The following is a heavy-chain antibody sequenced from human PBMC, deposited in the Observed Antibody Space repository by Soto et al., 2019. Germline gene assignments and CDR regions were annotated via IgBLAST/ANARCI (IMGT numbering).Heavy chain of an antibody. Sequence: SETLSLTCAVYGGSFSGYYWSWIRQPPGKGLEWIGEINHSGSTNYNPSLKSRVTISVDTSKNQFSLKLSSVTAADTAVYYCARGCSIVVVVAATNNWFDPWGQGTLVTVSS. V-gene: IGHV4-34*01. D-gene: IGHD2-15*01. CDR2: INHSGST. CDR3: ARGCSIVVVVAATNNWFDP. CDR1: GGSFSGYY. J-gene: IGHJ5*02.